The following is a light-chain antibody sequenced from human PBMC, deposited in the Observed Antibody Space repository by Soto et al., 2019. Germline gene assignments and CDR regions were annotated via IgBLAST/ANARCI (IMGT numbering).Light chain of an antibody. CDR3: QQYYSTPFT. CDR2: WAS. CDR1: QSVLSSSNNKNY. V-gene: IGKV4-1*01. Sequence: IVKTQSPDSLAVSLGERATINCRSSQSVLSSSNNKNYLAWYQQKPGLPPKLLIYWASSRESGVPDRFSGSGSGTDFTLTISSLQAEDVAVYFCQQYYSTPFTFGPGTKVDIK. J-gene: IGKJ3*01.